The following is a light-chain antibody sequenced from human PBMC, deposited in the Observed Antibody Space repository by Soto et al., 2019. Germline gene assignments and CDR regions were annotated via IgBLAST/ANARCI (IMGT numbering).Light chain of an antibody. Sequence: QSALTQPASVSGSPGQSITISCTGTSNDVGGSKYVSWYQQHPAKAPKLLIYEVTNRPSGVSDRFSGSKSGTSATLDITGLQTGDEADYYCATWDRSLTGEVFGGGTKLTVL. J-gene: IGLJ2*01. CDR3: ATWDRSLTGEV. CDR2: EVT. V-gene: IGLV2-14*01. CDR1: SNDVGGSKY.